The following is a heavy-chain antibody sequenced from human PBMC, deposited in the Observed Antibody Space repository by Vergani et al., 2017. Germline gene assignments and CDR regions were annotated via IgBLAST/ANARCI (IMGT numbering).Heavy chain of an antibody. Sequence: EVQLVESGGGLVKPGGSLRLSCAASGFTFSSYAMSWVRQAPGKGLEWVSAISGSGGSTYYADSVKGRFTISRDNSKNTLYLQMNSLRAEDTAVYYCAKDITLGEQLAIYYMDVWGKGTTVTVSS. CDR3: AKDITLGEQLAIYYMDV. D-gene: IGHD6-6*01. CDR1: GFTFSSYA. CDR2: ISGSGGST. V-gene: IGHV3-23*04. J-gene: IGHJ6*03.